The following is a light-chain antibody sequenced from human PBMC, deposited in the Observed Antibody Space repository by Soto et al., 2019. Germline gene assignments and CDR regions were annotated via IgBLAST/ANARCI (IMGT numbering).Light chain of an antibody. V-gene: IGKV3-20*01. J-gene: IGKJ1*01. CDR2: GAS. CDR1: QSVSSSY. Sequence: EIVLTQSPGTLSLSPGERATLSCRASQSVSSSYLAWYQQKPGQAPRLLIYGASSRATGNPDRLSGSGSGTDFTLTISRLEPEDFAVYYCQQYGSSPVTFGQGTKVE. CDR3: QQYGSSPVT.